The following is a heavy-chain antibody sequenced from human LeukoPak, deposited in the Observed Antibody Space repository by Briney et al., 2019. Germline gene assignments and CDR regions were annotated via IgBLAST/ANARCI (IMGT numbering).Heavy chain of an antibody. CDR2: ISGSGGST. Sequence: GGSLRLSCAASEFTFSSYSMSWVRQAPGKGLEWVSAISGSGGSTYYADSVKGRFTISRDNSKNTLYLQMNSLRAEDTAVYYCAISYDFWSGYYNGGIDYWGQGTLVTVSS. CDR3: AISYDFWSGYYNGGIDY. J-gene: IGHJ4*02. CDR1: EFTFSSYS. D-gene: IGHD3-3*01. V-gene: IGHV3-23*01.